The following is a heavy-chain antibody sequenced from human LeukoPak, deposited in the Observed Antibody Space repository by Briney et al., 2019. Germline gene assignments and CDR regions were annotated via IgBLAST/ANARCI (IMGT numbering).Heavy chain of an antibody. CDR2: IRSKANSYAT. J-gene: IGHJ4*02. CDR3: ATVPGYYDSSGYLIDY. D-gene: IGHD3-22*01. CDR1: GFTFSGSA. Sequence: AGGSLRLSCAASGFTFSGSAMHWVRQASGKGLEWVGRIRSKANSYATAYAASVKGRFTISRDDSKNTAYLQMNSLKTEDTAVYYCATVPGYYDSSGYLIDYWGQGTLVTVSS. V-gene: IGHV3-73*01.